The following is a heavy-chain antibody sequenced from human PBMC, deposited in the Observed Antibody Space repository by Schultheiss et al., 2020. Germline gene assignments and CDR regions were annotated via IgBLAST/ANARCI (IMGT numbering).Heavy chain of an antibody. CDR2: IFSNDEK. CDR3: AHIRGITGTRGWFDP. V-gene: IGHV2-26*01. J-gene: IGHJ5*02. Sequence: SGPTLVKPTETLTLTCTVSGFSLSNARMGVSWIRQPPGKALEWLAHIFSNDEKSYSTSLKSRLTITKDTSKNQVVLTMTNMDPVDTATYYCAHIRGITGTRGWFDPWGQGTLVTVSS. CDR1: GFSLSNARMG. D-gene: IGHD1-7*01.